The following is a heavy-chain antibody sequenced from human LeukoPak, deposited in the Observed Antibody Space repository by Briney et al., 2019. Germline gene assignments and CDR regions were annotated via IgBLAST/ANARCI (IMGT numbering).Heavy chain of an antibody. CDR2: IYWNDDK. J-gene: IGHJ1*01. CDR1: GDSISSGYHY. D-gene: IGHD4-17*01. Sequence: QTLSLTCSVSGDSISSGYHYWSWIRQPPGKALEWLALIYWNDDKRYSPSLKSRLTITKDTSKNQVVLTMTNMDPVDTATYYCAHRRNHVYDYGDYVLSWGQGTLVTVSS. V-gene: IGHV2-5*01. CDR3: AHRRNHVYDYGDYVLS.